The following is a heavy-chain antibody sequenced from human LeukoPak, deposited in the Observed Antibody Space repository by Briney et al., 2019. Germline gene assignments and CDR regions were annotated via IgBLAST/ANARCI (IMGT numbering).Heavy chain of an antibody. J-gene: IGHJ4*02. CDR3: AREDPGIAAAGFDY. D-gene: IGHD6-13*01. V-gene: IGHV3-21*01. CDR2: ISSSSSYI. Sequence: GGSLRLSCAASGFTFSSYWMNWVRQAPGKGLEWVSSISSSSSYIYYADSVKGRFTISRDNAKNSLYLQMNSLRAEDTAVYYCAREDPGIAAAGFDYWGQGTLVTVSS. CDR1: GFTFSSYW.